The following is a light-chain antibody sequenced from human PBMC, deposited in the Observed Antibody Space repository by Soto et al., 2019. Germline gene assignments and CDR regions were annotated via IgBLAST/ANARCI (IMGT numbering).Light chain of an antibody. CDR3: MQALQTPRT. CDR1: QSLLHSNGYNF. V-gene: IGKV2-28*01. Sequence: DIVMTQSPPSLPATPGEPASISCRSSQSLLHSNGYNFLDWYVQKPGQSPQLLIYMGSNRASGVPDRFSGSGSGTDFTLKISRVEAEDVGVYYCMQALQTPRTFGQGTKVEIK. J-gene: IGKJ1*01. CDR2: MGS.